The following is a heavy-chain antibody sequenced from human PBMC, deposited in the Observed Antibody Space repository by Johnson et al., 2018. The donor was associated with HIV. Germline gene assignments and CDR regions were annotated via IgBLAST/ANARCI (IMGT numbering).Heavy chain of an antibody. CDR3: ARGLNCTNGVCYTWAFDI. CDR1: GFTVSSNY. V-gene: IGHV3-15*01. J-gene: IGHJ3*02. Sequence: VQLVESGGGLIQPGGSLRLSCAASGFTVSSNYMNWVRQAPGKGLEWVGRLKSKTDGGTTDYAAPMKGRFTISRDDSKNTLYLQMNSLRAEDTAGYYCARGLNCTNGVCYTWAFDIWGQGTMVTVSS. CDR2: LKSKTDGGTT. D-gene: IGHD2-8*01.